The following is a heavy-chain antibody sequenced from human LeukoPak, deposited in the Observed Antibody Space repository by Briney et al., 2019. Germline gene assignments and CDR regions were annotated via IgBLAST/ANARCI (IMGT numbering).Heavy chain of an antibody. CDR2: IIPIFGTA. J-gene: IGHJ4*02. CDR3: ARSHNQIWVPAATGYFDY. CDR1: GGTFGSYA. V-gene: IGHV1-69*13. Sequence: ASVKVSCKASGGTFGSYAISWVRQPPGQGLEWMGGIIPIFGTANYAQKFQGRVTITADESTSTAYMELSSLRSEDTAVYYCARSHNQIWVPAATGYFDYWGQGTLVTVSS. D-gene: IGHD2-2*01.